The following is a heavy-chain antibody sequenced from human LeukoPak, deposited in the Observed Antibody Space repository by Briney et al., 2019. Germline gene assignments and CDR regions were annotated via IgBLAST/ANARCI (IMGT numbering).Heavy chain of an antibody. V-gene: IGHV1-58*01. CDR1: GITSTNFA. J-gene: IGHJ4*02. Sequence: ASVKVSCKASGITSTNFAVQWVRQARGQRLEWIGWIIVGTGATKCAQDFQHRVTITRDMSTRTLYMELTSLGSEDTAVYYCAADLSDPRRGASYLDSWGQGTLVTVSS. D-gene: IGHD1-1*01. CDR3: AADLSDPRRGASYLDS. CDR2: IIVGTGAT.